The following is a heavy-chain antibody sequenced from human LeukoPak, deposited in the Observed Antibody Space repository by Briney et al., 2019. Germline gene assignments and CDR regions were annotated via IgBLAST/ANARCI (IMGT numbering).Heavy chain of an antibody. CDR2: ISWSSGSI. D-gene: IGHD6-6*01. V-gene: IGHV3-9*01. J-gene: IGHJ3*02. CDR1: GFTFDDYA. CDR3: AKDKEWSIAARPSAFDI. Sequence: PGGSLRLSCAASGFTFDDYAMHWVRQAPGKGLEWVSGISWSSGSIGYADSVKGRFTISRDNAKNSLYLQMNSLRAEDTALYYCAKDKEWSIAARPSAFDIWGQGTMVTVSS.